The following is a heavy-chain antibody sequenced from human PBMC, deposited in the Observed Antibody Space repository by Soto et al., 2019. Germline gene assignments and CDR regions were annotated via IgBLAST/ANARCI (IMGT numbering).Heavy chain of an antibody. CDR1: GYTFNTYY. CDR2: IHPSGCGT. CDR3: ARGGLIAVVTPSFAN. J-gene: IGHJ4*02. V-gene: IGHV1-46*02. Sequence: QVQLVQSGAEVRKPGASVKVSCKPSGYTFNTYYLHWLRQAPGQALEWMGVIHPSGCGTTYAQKFLGRVTVTRDTSTTTVFMELSSLRSDDTAVYSCARGGLIAVVTPSFANWGQGTLVTVSS. D-gene: IGHD2-21*02.